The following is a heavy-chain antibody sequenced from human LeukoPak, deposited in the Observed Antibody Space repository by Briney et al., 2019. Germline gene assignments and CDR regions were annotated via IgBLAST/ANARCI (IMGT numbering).Heavy chain of an antibody. V-gene: IGHV4-59*01. CDR1: DGSISTYY. CDR2: VDHSGST. CDR3: ARGGPDWDYYFDF. Sequence: SETLSLTCTVSDGSISTYYWSWIRQPPGKGLEWIGYVDHSGSTNYNPSLKSRVTISVDTSKNQFSLKLKSVTAADTAVYYCARGGPDWDYYFDFWGQGTLVTVSS. J-gene: IGHJ4*02. D-gene: IGHD3/OR15-3a*01.